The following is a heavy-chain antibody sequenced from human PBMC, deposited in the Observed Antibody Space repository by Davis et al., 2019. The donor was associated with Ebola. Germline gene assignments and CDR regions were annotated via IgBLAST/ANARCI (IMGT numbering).Heavy chain of an antibody. D-gene: IGHD6-13*01. Sequence: ASVKVSCKASGGTFSSYAISWVRQAPGQGLEWMGIINPSGGSTSYAQKFQGRVTMTRDTSISTAYMELSRLRSDDTAVYYCARVRIAYGMDVWGQGTTVTVSS. J-gene: IGHJ6*02. V-gene: IGHV1-46*01. CDR3: ARVRIAYGMDV. CDR2: INPSGGST. CDR1: GGTFSSYA.